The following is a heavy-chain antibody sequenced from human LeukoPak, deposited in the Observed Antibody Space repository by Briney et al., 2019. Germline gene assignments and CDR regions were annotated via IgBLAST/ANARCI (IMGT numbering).Heavy chain of an antibody. CDR2: ISSSSYI. Sequence: GGSLRLSCAASGFTFSSYSMNWVRQAPGKGLEWVSSISSSSYIYYADSVKGRFTISRDNAKNSLYLQMNSLRAEDTAVYYCARDYSSGWSGDGAYFDYWGQGTLVTVSS. D-gene: IGHD6-19*01. CDR3: ARDYSSGWSGDGAYFDY. CDR1: GFTFSSYS. J-gene: IGHJ4*02. V-gene: IGHV3-21*01.